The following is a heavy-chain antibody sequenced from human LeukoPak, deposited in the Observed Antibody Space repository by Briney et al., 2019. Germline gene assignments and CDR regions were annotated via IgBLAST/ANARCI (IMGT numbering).Heavy chain of an antibody. J-gene: IGHJ4*02. CDR1: GFTFSSYS. V-gene: IGHV3-21*01. D-gene: IGHD1/OR15-1a*01. Sequence: GGSLRLSCAASGFTFSSYSMNWVRQAPGKGLEWVSSISSSSSSIYYADSVKGRFTISRDNAKNSVYLQMNSLRVEDTAVYYCARWEHAGGYVYWGQGTLVTVSS. CDR3: ARWEHAGGYVY. CDR2: ISSSSSSI.